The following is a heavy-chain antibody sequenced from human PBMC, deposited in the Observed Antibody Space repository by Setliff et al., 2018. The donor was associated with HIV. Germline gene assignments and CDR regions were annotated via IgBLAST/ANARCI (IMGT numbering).Heavy chain of an antibody. J-gene: IGHJ3*02. CDR3: SRNPCSGGSCPDAFDI. CDR2: IYYSGST. Sequence: PSETLSLTCTVSGGSINSTSYYWGLIRQPPGNGLEWIGYIYYSGSTNYNPSLKSRVTISVDTSKNQFSLKLSSVTASDTAVYYCSRNPCSGGSCPDAFDIWGQGTMVTVSS. V-gene: IGHV4-61*05. CDR1: GGSINSTSYY. D-gene: IGHD2-15*01.